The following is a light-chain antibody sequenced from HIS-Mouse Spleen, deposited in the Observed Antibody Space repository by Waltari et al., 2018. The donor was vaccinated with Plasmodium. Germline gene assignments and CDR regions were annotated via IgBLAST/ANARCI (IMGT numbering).Light chain of an antibody. CDR2: GAS. Sequence: EIMMTQSPATLSVSSGERAPLSCRASPSVSRILAGYQEKPGQAPRLRIYGASTRSTWIPARFSGSGSGTEFTLTVSSLQSEDLSVDYGQQYNNCAPYTFGQGTKLEIK. V-gene: IGKV3-15*01. CDR3: QQYNNCAPYT. CDR1: PSVSRI. J-gene: IGKJ2*01.